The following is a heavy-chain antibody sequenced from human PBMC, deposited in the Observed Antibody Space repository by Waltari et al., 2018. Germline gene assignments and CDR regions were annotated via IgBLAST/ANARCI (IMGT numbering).Heavy chain of an antibody. CDR2: ISSSGSTI. CDR3: ARDNNGYDRYFDY. J-gene: IGHJ4*02. CDR1: GFTFSSYE. Sequence: EVQLVESGGGLVQPGGSLRLSCAASGFTFSSYEMNWVRQAPGKGLELVSYISSSGSTIYYADSVKGRFTISRDNAKNSLYLQMHSLRADDTAVYYCARDNNGYDRYFDYRGQGTLVTVSS. V-gene: IGHV3-48*03. D-gene: IGHD5-12*01.